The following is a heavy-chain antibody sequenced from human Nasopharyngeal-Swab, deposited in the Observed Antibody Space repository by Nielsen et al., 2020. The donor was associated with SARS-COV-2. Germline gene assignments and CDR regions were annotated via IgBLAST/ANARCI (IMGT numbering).Heavy chain of an antibody. CDR3: ASLIGYCTNGVCSSG. Sequence: WVRQAPGQGLEWMGGIIPILGIANYAQKFQGRVTITADKSTSTAYMELSSLRSEDTAVYYCASLIGYCTNGVCSSGWGQGTLVTVSS. CDR2: IIPILGIA. D-gene: IGHD2-8*01. J-gene: IGHJ1*01. V-gene: IGHV1-69*10.